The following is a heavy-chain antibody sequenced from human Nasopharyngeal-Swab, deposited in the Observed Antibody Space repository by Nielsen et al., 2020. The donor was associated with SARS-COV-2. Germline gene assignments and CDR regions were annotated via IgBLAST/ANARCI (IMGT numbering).Heavy chain of an antibody. CDR1: EGTFSSYA. D-gene: IGHD3-9*01. V-gene: IGHV1-69*13. Sequence: SVKVSCKASEGTFSSYAISWVRQAPGQGLEWMGGIIPIFGTANYAQKFQGRVTITADESTSTAYMELSSLRSEDTAVYYCSVDRETRFDPWGQGTLVTVSS. CDR2: IIPIFGTA. J-gene: IGHJ5*02. CDR3: SVDRETRFDP.